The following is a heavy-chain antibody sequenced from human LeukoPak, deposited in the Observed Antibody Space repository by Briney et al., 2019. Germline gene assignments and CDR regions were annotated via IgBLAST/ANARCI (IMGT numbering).Heavy chain of an antibody. J-gene: IGHJ4*02. V-gene: IGHV4-59*11. CDR2: VSYSGST. Sequence: PSETLSLTCTVSGGSISGQYWSWIRQPPGKGLKWIGFVSYSGSTNYNPSLNGRVTISLDTSKNQFSLRLNSVTAADTAVYYCARGGASSRYFDYWGQGTLVTVSS. CDR3: ARGGASSRYFDY. D-gene: IGHD1-26*01. CDR1: GGSISGQY.